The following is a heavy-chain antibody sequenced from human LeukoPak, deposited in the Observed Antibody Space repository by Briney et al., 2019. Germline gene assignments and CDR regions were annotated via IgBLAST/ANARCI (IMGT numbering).Heavy chain of an antibody. V-gene: IGHV3-33*06. D-gene: IGHD1-14*01. CDR3: AKDSNPAGYYYIDV. CDR2: IWYDGSNK. J-gene: IGHJ6*03. Sequence: GGSLRLSCAASGFTFSTYGMYWVRQAPGKGRDWVAVIWYDGSNKYYADSVKGRFTISRDNSKNTLYLQMNSLRAEDTAVYYCAKDSNPAGYYYIDVWGKGTTVTFSS. CDR1: GFTFSTYG.